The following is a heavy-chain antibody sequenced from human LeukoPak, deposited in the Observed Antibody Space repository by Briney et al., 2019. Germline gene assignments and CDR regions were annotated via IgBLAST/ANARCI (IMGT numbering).Heavy chain of an antibody. Sequence: PSETLSLTCTVSGGSISSSSYYWGWIRQPPGKGLEWIGSIYYSGSTNYNPSLKSRVTISVDTSKNQFSLKLSSVTAADTAVYYCASGYSSVSLDYWGQGTLVTVSS. CDR3: ASGYSSVSLDY. CDR2: IYYSGST. D-gene: IGHD6-19*01. J-gene: IGHJ4*02. V-gene: IGHV4-39*07. CDR1: GGSISSSSYY.